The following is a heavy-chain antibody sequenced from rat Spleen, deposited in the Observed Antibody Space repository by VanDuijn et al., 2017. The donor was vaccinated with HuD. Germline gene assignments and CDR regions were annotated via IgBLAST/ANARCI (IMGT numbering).Heavy chain of an antibody. CDR3: VSHGARISRFAY. D-gene: IGHD2-7*01. CDR2: INSAGST. V-gene: IGHV3-3*01. Sequence: EVQLQESGPGLVKPSQSLSLTCSVTGHSITSSYRWNWIRKFPGNRLEWMGYINSAGSTTYNPSLRSRISITRDTSKNQFFLQVNSVSSEDTATYYCVSHGARISRFAYWGQGTLVTVSS. J-gene: IGHJ3*01. CDR1: GHSITSSYR.